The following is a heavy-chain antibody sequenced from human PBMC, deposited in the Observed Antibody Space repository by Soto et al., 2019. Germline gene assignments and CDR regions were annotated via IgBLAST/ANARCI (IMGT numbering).Heavy chain of an antibody. Sequence: ASVKVSCKASGYTFTSYAMYWVRQAPGQRLEWMGWINAGNGNTKYSQKFQGRVTITRDTSASTAYMELSSLRSEDTAVYYCASGYYDFWSGYYTGYYGFDVWGQGTTVTVSS. J-gene: IGHJ6*02. V-gene: IGHV1-3*01. CDR1: GYTFTSYA. CDR2: INAGNGNT. CDR3: ASGYYDFWSGYYTGYYGFDV. D-gene: IGHD3-3*01.